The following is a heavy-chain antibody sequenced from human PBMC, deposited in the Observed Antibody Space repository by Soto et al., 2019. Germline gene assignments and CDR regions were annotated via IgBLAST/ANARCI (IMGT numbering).Heavy chain of an antibody. CDR2: ISAYNGNT. D-gene: IGHD2-15*01. Sequence: ASVKVSCKASGYTFTSYGISWVRQAPGQGLEWMGWISAYNGNTNYAQKLQGRVTMTTDTSTSTAYMELRSLRSDDKAVYYCARVVAGTVSRWFAPWGQGTLVTVSS. CDR1: GYTFTSYG. V-gene: IGHV1-18*04. CDR3: ARVVAGTVSRWFAP. J-gene: IGHJ5*02.